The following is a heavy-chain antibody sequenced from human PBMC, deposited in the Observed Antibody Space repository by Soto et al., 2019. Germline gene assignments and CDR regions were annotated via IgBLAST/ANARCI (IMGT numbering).Heavy chain of an antibody. D-gene: IGHD3-22*01. CDR3: ARGFGNYYDSSGYYPRVAYYDGMDV. CDR1: GGSFSGYY. V-gene: IGHV4-34*01. J-gene: IGHJ6*02. CDR2: INHSGST. Sequence: SETLSLTCAVYGGSFSGYYWSWIRQPPGKGLEWIGEINHSGSTNYNPSLKSRVTISVDTSKNQFSLKLSSVTAADTAVYYCARGFGNYYDSSGYYPRVAYYDGMDVWGQGTTVT.